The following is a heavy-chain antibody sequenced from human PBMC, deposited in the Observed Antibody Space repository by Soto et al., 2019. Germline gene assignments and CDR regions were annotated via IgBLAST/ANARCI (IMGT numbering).Heavy chain of an antibody. CDR3: AKPDVVPADYSFEY. CDR2: ISYDGSNK. J-gene: IGHJ4*02. CDR1: GFTFSSYG. Sequence: GGSLRLSCAASGFTFSSYGMHWVRQAPGKGLEWVAVISYDGSNKYYADSVKGRFTISRDNSKNTLYLQMNSLRAEDTAVYYCAKPDVVPADYSFEYWGQGTLVTVSS. V-gene: IGHV3-30*18. D-gene: IGHD2-2*01.